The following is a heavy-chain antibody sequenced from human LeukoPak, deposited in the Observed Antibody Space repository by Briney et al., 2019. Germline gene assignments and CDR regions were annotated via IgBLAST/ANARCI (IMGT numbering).Heavy chain of an antibody. J-gene: IGHJ5*02. D-gene: IGHD6-19*01. CDR2: ITGSGDST. CDR1: GFSFSSYA. Sequence: GGSLRLSCAASGFSFSSYAMHWVRQAPGEGLEWVSAITGSGDSTYYADSVKGRFTISRDNSKYTLYLQMNSLRAEDTAVYYCAKAPYSGGWRDFDPWGQGTLVTVSS. CDR3: AKAPYSGGWRDFDP. V-gene: IGHV3-23*01.